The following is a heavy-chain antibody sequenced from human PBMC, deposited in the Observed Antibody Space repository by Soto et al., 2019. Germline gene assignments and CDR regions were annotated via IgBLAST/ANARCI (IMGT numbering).Heavy chain of an antibody. V-gene: IGHV4-59*01. CDR2: VHYSGST. Sequence: QVQLQESGPGLVRPSETLSLTCTVSGDSISDNYWSWSRQPPGKGLEWLGCVHYSGSTNYSPSLRSRVSISVDTSKNEFTLKLGSVTAADTAVYYCAREGRVSVWCQGTTVTVSS. CDR3: AREGRVSV. CDR1: GDSISDNY. J-gene: IGHJ6*02. D-gene: IGHD3-10*01.